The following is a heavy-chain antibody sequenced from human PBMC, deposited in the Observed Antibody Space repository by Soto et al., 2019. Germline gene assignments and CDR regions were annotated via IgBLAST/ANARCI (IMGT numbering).Heavy chain of an antibody. CDR1: GFTLSSYE. CDR3: ARAGTESAFDI. CDR2: ISSSGSTI. D-gene: IGHD3-10*01. J-gene: IGHJ3*02. V-gene: IGHV3-48*03. Sequence: EVQLLESGGGLVQPGGSLRLSCAASGFTLSSYEMNWVRQAPGKGLEWVSYISSSGSTIYYADSVKGRFTISRDSSKNSLYLQMNSLRAEDTAVYYCARAGTESAFDIWGQGTMVAVSS.